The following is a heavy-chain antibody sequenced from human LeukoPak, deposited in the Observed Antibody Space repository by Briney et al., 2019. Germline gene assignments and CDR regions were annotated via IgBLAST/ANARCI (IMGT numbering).Heavy chain of an antibody. Sequence: SETLSLTCAVYGGSSSGYYWSWIRQPPGKGLEWIGEINHSGSTNYNPSLKSRVTISVDTSKNQFSLKLSSVTAADTAVYYCARQVTSSTQYCSGGSCYAYYYYYMDVWGKGTTVTVSS. CDR2: INHSGST. D-gene: IGHD2-15*01. J-gene: IGHJ6*03. CDR3: ARQVTSSTQYCSGGSCYAYYYYYMDV. CDR1: GGSSSGYY. V-gene: IGHV4-34*01.